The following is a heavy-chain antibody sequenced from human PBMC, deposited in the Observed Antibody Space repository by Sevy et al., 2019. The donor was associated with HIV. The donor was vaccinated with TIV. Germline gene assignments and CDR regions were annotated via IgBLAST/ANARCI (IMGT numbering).Heavy chain of an antibody. Sequence: GGSLRLSCAASGFTFSSYAMSWVRQAPGKGLEWVSAISGSGGSTYYADSVKGRFTISRDNSKNTLYLQMNSLRAEDRAVYYCAKGEKYSESSGLTVHFDYWGQGTLVTVSS. D-gene: IGHD3-22*01. V-gene: IGHV3-23*01. CDR1: GFTFSSYA. J-gene: IGHJ4*02. CDR3: AKGEKYSESSGLTVHFDY. CDR2: ISGSGGST.